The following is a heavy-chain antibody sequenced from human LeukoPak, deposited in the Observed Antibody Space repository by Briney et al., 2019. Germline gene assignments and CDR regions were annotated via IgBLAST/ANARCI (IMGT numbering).Heavy chain of an antibody. CDR1: GFTFSSYA. D-gene: IGHD5-24*01. V-gene: IGHV3-23*01. Sequence: GGSLRLSCAASGFTFSSYAMSWVRQAPGKGLEWVSAIGGSGGSAYYADSVKGRFTISRDNSKNTLFLQMNSLRAEDTAVYYCAKPTVESGYNWGWAFGYWGQGTLVTVSS. CDR3: AKPTVESGYNWGWAFGY. CDR2: IGGSGGSA. J-gene: IGHJ4*02.